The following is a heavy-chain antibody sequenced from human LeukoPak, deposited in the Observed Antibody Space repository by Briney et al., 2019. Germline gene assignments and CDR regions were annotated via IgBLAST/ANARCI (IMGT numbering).Heavy chain of an antibody. CDR1: GFTFSDHY. Sequence: GGSLRLSCAASGFTFSDHYMDWVRQAPGKGLEWVGRTRNKANSYTTEYAASVKGRFTISRDDSKNSLYLQMNSLKTEDTAVYYCARASTMVRGVSPYYYYYGMDVWGQGTTVTVSS. D-gene: IGHD3-10*01. V-gene: IGHV3-72*01. J-gene: IGHJ6*02. CDR3: ARASTMVRGVSPYYYYYGMDV. CDR2: TRNKANSYTT.